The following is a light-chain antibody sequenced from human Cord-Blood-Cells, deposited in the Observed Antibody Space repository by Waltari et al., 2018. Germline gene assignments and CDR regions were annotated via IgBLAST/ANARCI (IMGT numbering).Light chain of an antibody. CDR3: SSYTSSSTYV. V-gene: IGLV2-14*01. CDR2: DVS. J-gene: IGLJ1*01. CDR1: SSDVGGYNY. Sequence: QSALTQPASVSGSPGQSITISCTGTSSDVGGYNYVPWYQQHPGKAPKLMIYDVSKRPSGVSNRFSGSKSGHTASLTISGLQAEDEADYYCSSYTSSSTYVFGTGTKVTVL.